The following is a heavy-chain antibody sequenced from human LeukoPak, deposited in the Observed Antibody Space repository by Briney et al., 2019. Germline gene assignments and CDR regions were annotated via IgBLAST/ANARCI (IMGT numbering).Heavy chain of an antibody. J-gene: IGHJ6*02. Sequence: SVKVSCKASGGTFSSYAISWVRQAPGQGLEWMGRIIPILGIANYAQKFQGRVTITADKSTSTAYMELSSLRSEDTAVYYYATPAGYSSSWYLGYYYYGMDVWGQGTTVTVSS. CDR2: IIPILGIA. CDR1: GGTFSSYA. CDR3: ATPAGYSSSWYLGYYYYGMDV. D-gene: IGHD6-13*01. V-gene: IGHV1-69*04.